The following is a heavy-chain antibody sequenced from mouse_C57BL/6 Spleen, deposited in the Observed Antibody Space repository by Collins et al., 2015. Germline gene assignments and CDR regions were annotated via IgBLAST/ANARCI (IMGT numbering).Heavy chain of an antibody. J-gene: IGHJ2*01. Sequence: EVQLQQSGPELVKPGASVKISCKASGYTFTDYYMNWVKQSHGKSLEWIGDINPNNGGTSYNQKFKGKATLTVDKSSSTAYMQLSSLTSEDSAVYFCARGDTTYYFDYWGQGTTLTVSS. CDR1: GYTFTDYY. V-gene: IGHV1-26*01. D-gene: IGHD1-1*01. CDR2: INPNNGGT. CDR3: ARGDTTYYFDY.